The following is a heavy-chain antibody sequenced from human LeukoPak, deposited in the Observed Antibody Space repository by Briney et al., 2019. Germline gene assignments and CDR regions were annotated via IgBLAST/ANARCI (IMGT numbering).Heavy chain of an antibody. J-gene: IGHJ4*02. CDR3: ARDEEDYFDY. CDR1: GFTFSSYS. Sequence: GGSLRLSCAASGFTFSSYSMSWVRQAPGKGLEWVSSISSSSSYIYYADSVKGRFTISRDNAKNSLYLQMNSLRAEDTAVYYCARDEEDYFDYWGQGTLVTVSS. CDR2: ISSSSSYI. V-gene: IGHV3-21*01.